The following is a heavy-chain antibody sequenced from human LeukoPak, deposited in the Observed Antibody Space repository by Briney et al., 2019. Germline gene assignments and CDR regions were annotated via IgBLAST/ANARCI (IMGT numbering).Heavy chain of an antibody. CDR2: ISYDGSNK. D-gene: IGHD6-6*01. CDR3: SRRRGYYYYGMDV. V-gene: IGHV3-30*04. Sequence: GGSLRLPCAASGFTFSSYAMHWVRQAPGKGLEWVAVISYDGSNKYYADSVKGRFTISRDNSKNTLCLQMNSLRAEDTAVYYCSRRRGYYYYGMDVWGQGTTVTVSS. CDR1: GFTFSSYA. J-gene: IGHJ6*02.